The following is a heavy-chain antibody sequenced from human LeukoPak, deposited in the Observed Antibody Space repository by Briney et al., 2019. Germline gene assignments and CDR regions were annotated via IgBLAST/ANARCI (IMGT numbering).Heavy chain of an antibody. Sequence: GGSLRLSCAASGFTYSSYGIHWVRQAPGKGLEWVAVISYHGSDKYYADSVKGRFTISRDNSKNTLYLQMNSLRGEDTAVYYCAKDRGYYYYNMALWGRGTTVTVSS. D-gene: IGHD3-10*01. CDR1: GFTYSSYG. V-gene: IGHV3-30*18. CDR2: ISYHGSDK. CDR3: AKDRGYYYYNMAL. J-gene: IGHJ6*02.